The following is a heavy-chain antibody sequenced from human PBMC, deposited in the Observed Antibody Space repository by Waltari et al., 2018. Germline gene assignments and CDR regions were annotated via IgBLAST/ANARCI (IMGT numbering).Heavy chain of an antibody. J-gene: IGHJ4*02. Sequence: EVQLVESGGGLVKPGGSLRLSCAASGFTFSSYSMNWVRQAPGKGVEWVSSISSSSSYIYYADSVKGRFTISRDNAKNSLYLQMNSLRSEDTAVYYCARELYSDGAGDYWGQGTLVTVSS. CDR3: ARELYSDGAGDY. CDR2: ISSSSSYI. D-gene: IGHD6-13*01. CDR1: GFTFSSYS. V-gene: IGHV3-21*01.